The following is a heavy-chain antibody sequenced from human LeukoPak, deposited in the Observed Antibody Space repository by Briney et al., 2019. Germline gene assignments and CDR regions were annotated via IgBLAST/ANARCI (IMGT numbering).Heavy chain of an antibody. Sequence: SGPTLVNPTQTLTLTCTFSGFSLSTSGVGVGWIRQPPGKALEWLALIYWNDDKRYSPSLKSRLTITKDTSKNQVVLTMTNMDPVDTATYYCAHSPEIGSRYFDWLFFDYWGQGTLVTVSS. V-gene: IGHV2-5*01. CDR3: AHSPEIGSRYFDWLFFDY. D-gene: IGHD3-9*01. J-gene: IGHJ4*02. CDR1: GFSLSTSGVG. CDR2: IYWNDDK.